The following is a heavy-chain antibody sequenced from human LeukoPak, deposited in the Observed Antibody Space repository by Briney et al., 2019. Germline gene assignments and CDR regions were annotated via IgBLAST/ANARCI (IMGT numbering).Heavy chain of an antibody. Sequence: PGRSLRLSCAASGFTFSNYAMHWVRQAPGKGLEWVAVISYDGSNKYYADSVKGRFTISRDNSKNTLYLQMNSLKTEDTAVYYCTRGPDLEIDYWGQGTLVTVSS. V-gene: IGHV3-30*04. CDR1: GFTFSNYA. D-gene: IGHD1-1*01. CDR2: ISYDGSNK. J-gene: IGHJ4*02. CDR3: TRGPDLEIDY.